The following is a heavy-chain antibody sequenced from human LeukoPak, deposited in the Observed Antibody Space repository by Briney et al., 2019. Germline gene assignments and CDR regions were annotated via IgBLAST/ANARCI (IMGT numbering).Heavy chain of an antibody. CDR2: ISVYNGNT. V-gene: IGHV1-18*01. Sequence: ASVKVSCKASGYTFTSYGISWVRQAPGQGLEWMGWISVYNGNTNYAQKLQGRVTMTTDTSTSTAYMELSSLRSEDTAVYYCARVVVITNWFDPWGQGTLVTVSS. D-gene: IGHD3-22*01. CDR3: ARVVVITNWFDP. J-gene: IGHJ5*02. CDR1: GYTFTSYG.